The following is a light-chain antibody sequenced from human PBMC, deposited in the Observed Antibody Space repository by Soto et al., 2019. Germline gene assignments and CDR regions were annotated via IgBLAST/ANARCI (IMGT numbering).Light chain of an antibody. CDR2: KAS. Sequence: DIQMTQSPSTLPASVSDRVTITCRASQSISTWLAWYQQKPGKAPNLLIYKASILESGVPSRFSGSGSGTEFTLTISSLQADDFAIYYCQQYNSYPRTFGQGTKLEIK. J-gene: IGKJ2*01. CDR1: QSISTW. V-gene: IGKV1-5*03. CDR3: QQYNSYPRT.